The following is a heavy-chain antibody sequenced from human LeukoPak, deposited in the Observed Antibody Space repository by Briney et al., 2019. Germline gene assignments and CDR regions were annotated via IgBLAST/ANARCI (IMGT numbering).Heavy chain of an antibody. V-gene: IGHV4-59*01. CDR2: IYYSGST. CDR1: GGSISSYY. D-gene: IGHD3-22*01. CDR3: AGYYDSSGFGY. Sequence: SETLCLTCTVSGGSISSYYWSWIRQPPGKGLEWIGYIYYSGSTNYNPSLKSRVTISVDTSKNQFSLKLSSVTAADTAVYYCAGYYDSSGFGYWGQGTLATVSS. J-gene: IGHJ4*02.